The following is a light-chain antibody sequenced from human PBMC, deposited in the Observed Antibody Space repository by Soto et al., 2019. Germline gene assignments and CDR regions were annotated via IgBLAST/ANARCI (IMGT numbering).Light chain of an antibody. CDR2: QES. V-gene: IGKV1-9*01. Sequence: DIQLTQSPFFLSASVGDRVTITCRASQAITNNLAWYQQKPGKPPTLLIYQESTLQSGVPSRFSGSKSGSQFTLTIDSLQPEDFATYYCQQVKSYPRTFGGGTKVEIQ. CDR3: QQVKSYPRT. J-gene: IGKJ4*01. CDR1: QAITNN.